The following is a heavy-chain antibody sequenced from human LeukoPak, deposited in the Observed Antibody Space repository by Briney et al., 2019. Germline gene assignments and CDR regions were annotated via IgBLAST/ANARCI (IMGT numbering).Heavy chain of an antibody. CDR3: AREHQQLVGWFDP. D-gene: IGHD6-13*01. V-gene: IGHV1-18*01. CDR2: ISAYNGNT. CDR1: GYTFITYG. J-gene: IGHJ5*02. Sequence: ASVKVXCKASGYTFITYGISWVRQAPGHGLEWMGWISAYNGNTNYAQKLQGRVTMTTDTSTSTAYMELRSLRSDDTAVYYCAREHQQLVGWFDPWGQGTLVTVSS.